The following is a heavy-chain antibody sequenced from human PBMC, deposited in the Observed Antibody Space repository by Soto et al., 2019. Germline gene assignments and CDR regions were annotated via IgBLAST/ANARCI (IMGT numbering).Heavy chain of an antibody. CDR3: ASSPNGYDFWSGFLDY. J-gene: IGHJ4*02. CDR2: IYYSGST. Sequence: SETLSLTCTVSGGSISSSSYYWGWIRQPPGKGLEWIGSIYYSGSTYYNPSLKSRVTISVDTSKNQFSLKLSSVTAADTAVYYCASSPNGYDFWSGFLDYWGQGTLVTVSS. CDR1: GGSISSSSYY. D-gene: IGHD3-3*01. V-gene: IGHV4-39*01.